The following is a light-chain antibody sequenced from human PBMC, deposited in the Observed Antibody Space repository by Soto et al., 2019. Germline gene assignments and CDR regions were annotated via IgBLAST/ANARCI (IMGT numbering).Light chain of an antibody. Sequence: DIQMTQSPSSLSASVGDRVTITCRASQSISSYLNCYQQKPGKAPNLLIYAASSLQSGVPSRFSGVGSGTDFTLTISSLQPEDFATYYCQQSYSTPWTFGQGTKVEI. CDR1: QSISSY. CDR2: AAS. CDR3: QQSYSTPWT. V-gene: IGKV1-39*01. J-gene: IGKJ1*01.